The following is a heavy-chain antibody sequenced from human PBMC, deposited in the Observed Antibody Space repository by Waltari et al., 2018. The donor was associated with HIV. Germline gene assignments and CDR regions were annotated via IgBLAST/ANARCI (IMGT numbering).Heavy chain of an antibody. CDR1: GYAFATYD. V-gene: IGHV1-8*01. Sequence: QVQLVQSGAEVKKPGASVKVSCKASGYAFATYDVNWVRQATGQGPEWMGWMSPNSGNTVYAQEFQGRVTMTRDTSISTVYMELSSLTSEDTAVYYGARGGSASMDVWGQGTTVTVSS. J-gene: IGHJ6*02. CDR3: ARGGSASMDV. CDR2: MSPNSGNT.